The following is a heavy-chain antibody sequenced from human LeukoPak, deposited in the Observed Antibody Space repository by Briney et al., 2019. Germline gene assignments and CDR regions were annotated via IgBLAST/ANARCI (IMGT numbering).Heavy chain of an antibody. CDR3: ARGVVIGQDDAFDI. J-gene: IGHJ3*02. V-gene: IGHV4-59*12. D-gene: IGHD3/OR15-3a*01. CDR2: IFYGGSI. CDR1: GGSISSYR. Sequence: RASETLSLTCTVSGGSISSYRWSWIRQSPGKGLEWIGFIFYGGSIDYSPSHQSRVTMSVDTSKSHLSLRLTSVTAADTAVYFCARGVVIGQDDAFDIWGRGTMVTVSS.